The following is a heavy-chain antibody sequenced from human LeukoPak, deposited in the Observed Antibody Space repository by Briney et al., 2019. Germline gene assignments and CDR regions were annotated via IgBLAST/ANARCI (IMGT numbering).Heavy chain of an antibody. Sequence: DSVKGRFTISRDNSKNTLYLQMNSLRAEDTAVYYCARATSSGSYSHFHFDYWGQGTLVTVSS. V-gene: IGHV3-30*07. J-gene: IGHJ4*02. D-gene: IGHD1-26*01. CDR3: ARATSSGSYSHFHFDY.